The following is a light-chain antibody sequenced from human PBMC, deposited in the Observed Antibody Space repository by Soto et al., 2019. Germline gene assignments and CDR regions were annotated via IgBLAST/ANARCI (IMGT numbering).Light chain of an antibody. Sequence: EIVMTQSPATLSVSPGERATLSCRASQSVGSNLAWYQQKPGQAPRLLIYDASSRATGIPARFSGSGSGTEFTLTISSLQSEDFAVYYCQQYNNWPPHTFGQGTKLEIK. J-gene: IGKJ2*01. CDR3: QQYNNWPPHT. CDR2: DAS. V-gene: IGKV3-15*01. CDR1: QSVGSN.